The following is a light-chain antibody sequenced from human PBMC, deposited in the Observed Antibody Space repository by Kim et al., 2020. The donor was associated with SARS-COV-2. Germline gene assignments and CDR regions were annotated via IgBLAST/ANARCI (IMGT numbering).Light chain of an antibody. V-gene: IGKV3D-20*01. J-gene: IGKJ1*01. CDR1: QRVSTSD. CDR2: VAS. CDR3: QKYGSSPLWT. Sequence: PGERATPSCGGRQRVSTSDLGRDKKKTGQGPRVFTYVASRRATGIPDRCRGSGSGTDFSLSTSRLEPEDFAVYYCQKYGSSPLWTFGQGTKVDIK.